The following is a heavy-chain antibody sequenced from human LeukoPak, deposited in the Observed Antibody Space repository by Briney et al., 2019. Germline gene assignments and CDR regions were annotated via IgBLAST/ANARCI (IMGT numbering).Heavy chain of an antibody. CDR1: GFIVSSNH. CDR2: IYRGGST. D-gene: IGHD1-26*01. V-gene: IGHV3-53*01. Sequence: GGSLRLSCAASGFIVSSNHMSWVRQAPGKGLEWVSVIYRGGSTYYADAVKGRFTISRDNSKNTLYLQMNSLRVEDTAVYYCARGSAVGVTGSDYWGQGTLVTVSS. CDR3: ARGSAVGVTGSDY. J-gene: IGHJ4*02.